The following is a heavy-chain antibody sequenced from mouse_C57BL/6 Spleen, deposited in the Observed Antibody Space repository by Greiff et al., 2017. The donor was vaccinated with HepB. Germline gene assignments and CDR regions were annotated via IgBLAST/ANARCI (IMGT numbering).Heavy chain of an antibody. CDR3: APDFAY. CDR2: ISSGGSYT. CDR1: GFTFSSYG. Sequence: EVKVVESGGDLVKPGGSLKLSCAASGFTFSSYGMSWVRQTPDKRLEWVATISSGGSYTYYPDSVKGRFTISRDNAKNTLYLQMSSLKSEDTAMYYCAPDFAYWGQGTLVTVSA. J-gene: IGHJ3*01. V-gene: IGHV5-6*01.